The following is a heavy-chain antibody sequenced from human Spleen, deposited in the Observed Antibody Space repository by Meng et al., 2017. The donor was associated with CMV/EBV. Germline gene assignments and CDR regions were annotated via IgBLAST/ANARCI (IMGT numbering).Heavy chain of an antibody. J-gene: IGHJ5*02. CDR1: GFIFDDYG. D-gene: IGHD2-15*01. V-gene: IGHV3-20*04. Sequence: GESLKISCAASGFIFDDYGMSWVRQAPGKGLEWVSGINWNGDSTGYADSVKGRFTISRDNSKNTLYLQMNSLRPEDTAVYYCARSDASGHGSWGQGTLVTVSS. CDR2: INWNGDST. CDR3: ARSDASGHGS.